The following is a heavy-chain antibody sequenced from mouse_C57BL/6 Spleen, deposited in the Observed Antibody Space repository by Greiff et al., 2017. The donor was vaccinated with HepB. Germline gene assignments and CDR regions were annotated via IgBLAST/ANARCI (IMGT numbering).Heavy chain of an antibody. D-gene: IGHD2-10*02. CDR1: GYTFTSYW. Sequence: QVQLQQPGAELVRPGSSVKLSCKASGYTFTSYWMHWVKQRPIQGLEWIGNIDPSDSETHYNQKFKDKATLTVDKSSSTAYMQLSSLTSEDSAVYYCALDGEGRKVAYWGQGTLVTVSA. CDR2: IDPSDSET. V-gene: IGHV1-52*01. CDR3: ALDGEGRKVAY. J-gene: IGHJ3*01.